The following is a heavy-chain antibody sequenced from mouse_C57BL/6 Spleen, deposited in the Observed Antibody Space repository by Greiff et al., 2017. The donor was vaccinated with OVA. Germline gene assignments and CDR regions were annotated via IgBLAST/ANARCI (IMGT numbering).Heavy chain of an antibody. Sequence: VQLQQPGTELVKPGASVKLSCKASGYTFTNYGMHWVKQRPGQGLAWIGTLNPSNGGTNYNEKFKSKATLTVDKSSSTAYRQLSSLTSEDSAIYYCARDTTLGFDDWGQGTTLTVSS. CDR1: GYTFTNYG. D-gene: IGHD2-12*01. V-gene: IGHV1-53*01. J-gene: IGHJ2*01. CDR3: ARDTTLGFDD. CDR2: LNPSNGGT.